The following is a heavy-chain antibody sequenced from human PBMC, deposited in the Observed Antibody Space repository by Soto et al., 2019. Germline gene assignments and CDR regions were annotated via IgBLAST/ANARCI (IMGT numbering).Heavy chain of an antibody. CDR1: GGTFSSYT. V-gene: IGHV1-69*13. CDR2: IIPMFGTT. J-gene: IGHJ3*02. Sequence: ASVKVSCKASGGTFSSYTFNWVRQAPGQGLEWVGGIIPMFGTTYYAQKFQGRVTITAGGSTNTAYMELNSLRSDDTAVYFCARKVASSDDAFDIWGQGTMVTVSS. CDR3: ARKVASSDDAFDI.